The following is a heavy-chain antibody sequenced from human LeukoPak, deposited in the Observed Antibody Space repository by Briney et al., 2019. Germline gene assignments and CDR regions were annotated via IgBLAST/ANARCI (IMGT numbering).Heavy chain of an antibody. V-gene: IGHV4-30-2*01. CDR2: IYHSGST. CDR1: GGSISSGGYS. J-gene: IGHJ4*02. CDR3: ARDQAGQQLVH. Sequence: SETLSLTCAVSGGSISSGGYSWSWIRQPPGKGLEWIGYIYHSGSTYYNPSLKSRVTISVDTSKNQFSLKLSSVTAADTAVYYCARDQAGQQLVHWGQGTLVTVSS. D-gene: IGHD6-13*01.